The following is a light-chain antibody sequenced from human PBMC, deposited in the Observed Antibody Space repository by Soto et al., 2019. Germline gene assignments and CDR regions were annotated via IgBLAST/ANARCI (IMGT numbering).Light chain of an antibody. CDR1: QYINTR. CDR3: NQRQSWPRT. Sequence: EIVLTQSPATLSSFPGDRVTLSCMASQYINTRLAWYQHRPGQAPRLLIYQTYIRAAGIPARFSASGTGTDFNLTISDVQPEDFAVYYCNQRQSWPRTFGQGTKGDIK. V-gene: IGKV3-11*01. CDR2: QTY. J-gene: IGKJ1*01.